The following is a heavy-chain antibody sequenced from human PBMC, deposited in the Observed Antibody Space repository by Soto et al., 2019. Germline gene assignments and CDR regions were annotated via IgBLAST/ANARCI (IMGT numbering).Heavy chain of an antibody. V-gene: IGHV3-23*01. CDR3: ARDDFWSGYASRLFDY. CDR2: ISGSGGST. J-gene: IGHJ4*02. D-gene: IGHD3-3*01. CDR1: GFTFSSYA. Sequence: GGSLRLSCAASGFTFSSYAMSWVRQAPGKGLEWVSAISGSGGSTYYADSVKGRFTISRDNSKNTLYLQMNSLRAEDTAVYYCARDDFWSGYASRLFDYWGQGTLVTVSS.